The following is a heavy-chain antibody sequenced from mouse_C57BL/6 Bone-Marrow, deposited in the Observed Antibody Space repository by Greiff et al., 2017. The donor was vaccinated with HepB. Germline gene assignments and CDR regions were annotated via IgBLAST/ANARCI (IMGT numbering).Heavy chain of an antibody. D-gene: IGHD1-1*01. CDR2: IYPSDSET. CDR3: ARWDYYGTLGY. CDR1: GYTFTSYW. V-gene: IGHV1-61*01. J-gene: IGHJ2*01. Sequence: VQLQQPGAELVRPGSSVKLSCKASGYTFTSYWMDWVKQRPGQGLEWIGNIYPSDSETHYNQKFKDKATLTVDKSSSTAYMQLSSLTSEDSAVYYCARWDYYGTLGYWGQGTTLTVSS.